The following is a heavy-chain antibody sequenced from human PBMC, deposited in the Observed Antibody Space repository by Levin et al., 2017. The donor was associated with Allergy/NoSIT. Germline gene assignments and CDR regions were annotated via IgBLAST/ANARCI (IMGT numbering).Heavy chain of an antibody. CDR3: AMPLYSSSWYSYYYGMDV. V-gene: IGHV3-7*01. CDR2: IKQDGSEK. CDR1: GFTFSSYW. Sequence: GGSLRLSCAASGFTFSSYWMSWVRQAPGKGLEWVANIKQDGSEKYYVDSVKGRFTISRDNAKNSLYLQMNSLRAEDTAVYYCAMPLYSSSWYSYYYGMDVWGQGTTVTVSS. J-gene: IGHJ6*02. D-gene: IGHD6-13*01.